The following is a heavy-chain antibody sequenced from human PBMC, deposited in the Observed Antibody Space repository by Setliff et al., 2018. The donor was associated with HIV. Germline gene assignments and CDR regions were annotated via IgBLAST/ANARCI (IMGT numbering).Heavy chain of an antibody. CDR3: ARDIGLSN. J-gene: IGHJ6*02. Sequence: GASVKVSCKASGYTFTNYDINWVRQATGQGLEWMGWMNPDSGNTGYAQKFQGRVTITRDTSISTAYMELSSLRSEDTAVYYCARDIGLSNWGQGTTVTVSS. D-gene: IGHD2-21*02. CDR2: MNPDSGNT. V-gene: IGHV1-8*03. CDR1: GYTFTNYD.